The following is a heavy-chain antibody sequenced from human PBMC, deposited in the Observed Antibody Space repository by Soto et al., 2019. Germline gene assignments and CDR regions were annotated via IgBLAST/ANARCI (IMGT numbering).Heavy chain of an antibody. CDR2: IRSKAYGGTT. D-gene: IGHD2-2*01. V-gene: IGHV3-49*03. J-gene: IGHJ6*03. CDR3: TRDRFIVVVPAAMLGYYYYYMDV. Sequence: GGSLRLSCTASGFTFGDYAMSWFRQAPGKGLEWVGFIRSKAYGGTTEYAASVKGRFTISRDDSKSIAYLQMNSLKTEDTAVYYCTRDRFIVVVPAAMLGYYYYYMDVWGKGTTVTVSS. CDR1: GFTFGDYA.